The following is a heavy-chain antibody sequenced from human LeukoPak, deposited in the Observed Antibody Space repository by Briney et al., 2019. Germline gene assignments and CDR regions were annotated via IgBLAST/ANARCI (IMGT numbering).Heavy chain of an antibody. V-gene: IGHV1-24*01. D-gene: IGHD1-26*01. J-gene: IGHJ4*02. CDR2: FDPEDGET. CDR1: GYTLTELS. CDR3: ATVSKWELLTAFDY. Sequence: ASVKVSCKVSGYTLTELSMHWVRQAPGKGLEWMGGFDPEDGETIYAQKFQGRVTMTEDTSTDTAYMELSSLRSEDTAVYYCATVSKWELLTAFDYWGRGTLVTVSS.